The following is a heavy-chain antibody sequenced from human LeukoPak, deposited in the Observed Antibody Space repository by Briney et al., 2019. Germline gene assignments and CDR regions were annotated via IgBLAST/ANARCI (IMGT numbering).Heavy chain of an antibody. CDR2: MNANGGGT. CDR3: ARGESTSSPIY. CDR1: GYTFNGYY. D-gene: IGHD6-6*01. V-gene: IGHV1-2*02. Sequence: ASVKVSCKASGYTFNGYYIHWVRQAPGQGLEWMGWMNANGGGTKSAQKVQGRVTMTGDTSISTAYMELSGLTPDDTAVYYCARGESTSSPIYWGQGTLVTVP. J-gene: IGHJ4*02.